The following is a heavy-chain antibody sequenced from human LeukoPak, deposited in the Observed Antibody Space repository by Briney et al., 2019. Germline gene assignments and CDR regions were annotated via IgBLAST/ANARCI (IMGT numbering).Heavy chain of an antibody. D-gene: IGHD6-19*01. J-gene: IGHJ4*02. CDR2: MYYSGRT. V-gene: IGHV4-39*07. CDR1: GGSISNSSHY. CDR3: ATSPYTSGWLADS. Sequence: PSETLSLTCTVSGGSISNSSHYWGWIRQPPGKGLEWIGSMYYSGRTYYNPSLRSRVTISLDTSKNQFSLKLSSVTAADTAVYYCATSPYTSGWLADSWGQGTLVTISS.